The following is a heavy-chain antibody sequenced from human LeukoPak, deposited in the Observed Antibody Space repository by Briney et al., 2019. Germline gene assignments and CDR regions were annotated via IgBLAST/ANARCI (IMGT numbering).Heavy chain of an antibody. Sequence: PGGSLRLSCAASGSTFSNAWMSWVRQAPGKGLEWVGRIKSKTDGGTTDYAAPVKGRFTISRDDSKNTLYLQMNSLKTEDTAVYCCTTGITMVRGVIHLIDYWGQGTLVTVSS. CDR1: GSTFSNAW. D-gene: IGHD3-10*01. CDR2: IKSKTDGGTT. CDR3: TTGITMVRGVIHLIDY. V-gene: IGHV3-15*01. J-gene: IGHJ4*02.